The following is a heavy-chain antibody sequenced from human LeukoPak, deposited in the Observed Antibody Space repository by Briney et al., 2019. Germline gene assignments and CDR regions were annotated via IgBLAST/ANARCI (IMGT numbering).Heavy chain of an antibody. CDR1: GGTFSSYA. CDR3: ARDRTRALGGQYNWFDP. V-gene: IGHV1-69*04. CDR2: IIPILGIA. D-gene: IGHD1-14*01. J-gene: IGHJ5*02. Sequence: ASVKVSCKASGGTFSSYAISWVRQAPGQGLEWMGRIIPILGIANYAQKFQGRVTITADKSTSTAYMELSSLRSEDTAVYYCARDRTRALGGQYNWFDPWGQGTLVTVSS.